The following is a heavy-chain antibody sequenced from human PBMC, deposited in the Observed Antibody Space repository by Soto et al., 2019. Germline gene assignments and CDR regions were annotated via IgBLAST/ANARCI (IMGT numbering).Heavy chain of an antibody. CDR2: IYYSGST. CDR1: GGSISSGGYY. D-gene: IGHD3-22*01. J-gene: IGHJ4*02. CDR3: ARTFYYDSSGQYYFDY. Sequence: QVQLQESGPGLVKPSQTLSLTCTVSGGSISSGGYYWSWIRQHPGKGLEWIGYIYYSGSTYYNPSLKNRVTISVDTSKNQFSLQLSSVTAADTAVYFCARTFYYDSSGQYYFDYWGQGTLVTVSS. V-gene: IGHV4-31*03.